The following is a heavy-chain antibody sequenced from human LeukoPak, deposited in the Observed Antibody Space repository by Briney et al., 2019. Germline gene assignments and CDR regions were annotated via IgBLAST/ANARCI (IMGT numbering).Heavy chain of an antibody. J-gene: IGHJ4*02. V-gene: IGHV3-21*01. CDR2: ITSSSSYI. Sequence: PGGSLRLSCAASGFTFSSYTMNWVRQAPGKGLKWVSSITSSSSYIYYADSVKGRFTISRDNAKNSLCLQMNSLRAEDTAVYYCARHVVAVGFDYWGQGTLVTVSS. CDR3: ARHVVAVGFDY. D-gene: IGHD3-22*01. CDR1: GFTFSSYT.